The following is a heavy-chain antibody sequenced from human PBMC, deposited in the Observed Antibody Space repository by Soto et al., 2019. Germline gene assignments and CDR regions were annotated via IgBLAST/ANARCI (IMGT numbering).Heavy chain of an antibody. J-gene: IGHJ5*02. Sequence: QVQLQESGPGLVKPAETLSLTCTVSGGSISSYYWSWIRQPAGKGLEWIGRIYTSGSTNYNPSLTRLVTIPVDTSKYQFSLKLSSVTAADTAVYYGARERSSCPLLCVYDWLDPWGQGTLVTVSS. CDR3: ARERSSCPLLCVYDWLDP. D-gene: IGHD2-2*01. V-gene: IGHV4-4*07. CDR2: IYTSGST. CDR1: GGSISSYY.